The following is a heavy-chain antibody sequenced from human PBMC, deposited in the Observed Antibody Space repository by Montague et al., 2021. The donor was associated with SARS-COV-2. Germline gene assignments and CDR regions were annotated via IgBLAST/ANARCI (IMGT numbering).Heavy chain of an antibody. Sequence: SETLSLTCTISGGSISSYYWSWIRQPPGRGLEWIGYLYYSGSTNYNPSXXSRVTISVDTSKNQFSLMLNSVTAADTAVYYCARHPPGYRYVYYLDVWGKGTTVTVSS. CDR2: LYYSGST. D-gene: IGHD5-12*01. V-gene: IGHV4-59*01. CDR1: GGSISSYY. CDR3: ARHPPGYRYVYYLDV. J-gene: IGHJ6*03.